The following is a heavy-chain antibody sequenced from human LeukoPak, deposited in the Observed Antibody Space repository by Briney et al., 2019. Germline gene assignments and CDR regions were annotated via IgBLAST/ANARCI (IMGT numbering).Heavy chain of an antibody. J-gene: IGHJ3*02. CDR2: IYYSGST. V-gene: IGHV4-39*01. CDR1: GGSISSSSYY. D-gene: IGHD7-27*01. CDR3: ARQGPSPLGNYDAFNI. Sequence: PSETLSLTCTVSGGSISSSSYYWGWIRQPPGKGLEWIGSIYYSGSTYYNPSLKSRVTISVDTSKNQFSLKLSSVTAADTAVYYGARQGPSPLGNYDAFNIGAKGKRAPVS.